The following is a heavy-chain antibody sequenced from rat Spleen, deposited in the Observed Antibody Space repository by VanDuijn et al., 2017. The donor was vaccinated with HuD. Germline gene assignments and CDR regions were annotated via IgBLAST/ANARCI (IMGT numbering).Heavy chain of an antibody. CDR3: VRESGGGYRGWFAY. V-gene: IGHV2-30*01. Sequence: QVQLKESGPGLVQPSQTLSLTCTVSGFSLTSYHVHWVRQPPGKGLEWMGMIWTGGSTDYNSALRSRLSSSRDTSESQVFLKMNSLRTEDIATYYCVRESGGGYRGWFAYWGQGTLVTVSS. J-gene: IGHJ3*01. D-gene: IGHD1-11*01. CDR1: GFSLTSYH. CDR2: IWTGGST.